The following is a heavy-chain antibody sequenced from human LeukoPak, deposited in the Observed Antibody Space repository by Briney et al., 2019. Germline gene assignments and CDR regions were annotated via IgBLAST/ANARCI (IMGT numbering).Heavy chain of an antibody. CDR1: GFTFSSYA. Sequence: PGGSLRLSCAASGFTFSSYAMHWVRQAPGKGLEYVSAISSNGGSTYYANSVKGRFTISRDNSKNTLYLQMGSLRAEDMAVYYCARSGSKPIFDYWGQGTLVTVSS. CDR2: ISSNGGST. J-gene: IGHJ4*02. V-gene: IGHV3-64*01. CDR3: ARSGSKPIFDY. D-gene: IGHD5-12*01.